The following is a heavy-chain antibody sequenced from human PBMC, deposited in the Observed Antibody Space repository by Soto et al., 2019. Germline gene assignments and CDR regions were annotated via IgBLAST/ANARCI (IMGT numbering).Heavy chain of an antibody. CDR2: INHDGSRT. V-gene: IGHV3-74*01. J-gene: IGHJ6*02. CDR3: ATPSSAYVRSRNYYGMDV. Sequence: EVQLVESGGGLVQPGGSLRLSCAASGFTFSDYWIHWVRQVPEKGLEWVSRINHDGSRTIYADFVRSRFTISRDKAKETLYLQMNRLRVEDTAGYYCATPSSAYVRSRNYYGMDVWGQGTTVTVSS. CDR1: GFTFSDYW. D-gene: IGHD3-16*01.